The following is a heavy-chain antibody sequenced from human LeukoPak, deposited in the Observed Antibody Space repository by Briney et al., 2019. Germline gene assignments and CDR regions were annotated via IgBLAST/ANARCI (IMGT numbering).Heavy chain of an antibody. D-gene: IGHD3-10*01. CDR2: IYYSGST. J-gene: IGHJ4*02. CDR1: GASISSYS. CDR3: ARGGDYYGSAKAFDY. V-gene: IGHV4-59*13. Sequence: SETLSLTCTVSGASISSYSWSWIRQPPGKGLEWIGYIYYSGSTKYNPSLKSRVTISGDTSKNQFSLKLSSVTAADTAVYYCARGGDYYGSAKAFDYWGQGTLVTVSS.